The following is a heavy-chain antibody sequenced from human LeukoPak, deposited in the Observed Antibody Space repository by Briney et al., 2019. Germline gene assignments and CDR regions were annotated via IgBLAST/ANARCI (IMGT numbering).Heavy chain of an antibody. D-gene: IGHD1-26*01. Sequence: GGSLRLSCAASRFTFSSYTMNWVRQAPGKGLEWVSSISSSAAYIKYADSVKGRFTISRDNAKNSLYLQMNSLRAEDTAVYYCARATYSGSSYAFDIWGQGTMVTVSS. CDR2: ISSSAAYI. CDR3: ARATYSGSSYAFDI. J-gene: IGHJ3*02. V-gene: IGHV3-21*01. CDR1: RFTFSSYT.